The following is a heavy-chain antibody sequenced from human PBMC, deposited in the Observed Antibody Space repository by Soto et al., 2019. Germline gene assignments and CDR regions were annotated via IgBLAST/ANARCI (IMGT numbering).Heavy chain of an antibody. CDR2: TRQDGGQS. Sequence: GGSLRLSCEASGFTLGSYWMSWIRQAPGKGLEWVANTRQDGGQSYLVDSVQGRFTISRDNAKNSVYLQMNSLRAEDTAVYYCVGDGSTGWHFDSWGQGTLVTVSS. V-gene: IGHV3-7*01. D-gene: IGHD6-19*01. J-gene: IGHJ4*02. CDR3: VGDGSTGWHFDS. CDR1: GFTLGSYW.